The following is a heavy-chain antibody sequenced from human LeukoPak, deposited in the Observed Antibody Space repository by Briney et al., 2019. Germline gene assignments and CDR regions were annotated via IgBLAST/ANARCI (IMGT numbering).Heavy chain of an antibody. CDR1: GFTFSSYA. CDR3: AKYGERWLQSGNDY. Sequence: GGSLRLSCAASGFTFSSYAMSWVRQAPGKGLEWVSAISGSGGSTYYADSVKGRFTISRDNSKNTLYLQMNSLRAEDTAVYYCAKYGERWLQSGNDYWGQGTLATVSS. J-gene: IGHJ4*02. D-gene: IGHD5-24*01. CDR2: ISGSGGST. V-gene: IGHV3-23*01.